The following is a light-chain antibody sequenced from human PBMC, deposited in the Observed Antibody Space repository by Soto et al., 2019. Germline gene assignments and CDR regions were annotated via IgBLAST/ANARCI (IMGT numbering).Light chain of an antibody. V-gene: IGKV1-5*01. CDR3: QQYDSYSYT. CDR2: DAS. J-gene: IGKJ2*01. CDR1: QSIRNW. Sequence: DIQMTQSPSTLSAYVGDRIAITCRASQSIRNWLAWYQQKPGKTPKLLIYDASSLESGVPSRFSGRGSGTEFTLTISSLQPEDFATYYCQQYDSYSYTFGQGTRLEIK.